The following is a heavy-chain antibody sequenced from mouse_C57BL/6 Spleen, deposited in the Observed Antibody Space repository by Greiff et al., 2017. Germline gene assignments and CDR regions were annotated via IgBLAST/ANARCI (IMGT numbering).Heavy chain of an antibody. CDR2: INYDGSST. CDR3: ARGYDEAMDY. D-gene: IGHD2-12*01. J-gene: IGHJ4*01. CDR1: GFTFSDYY. Sequence: DVTLAESEGGLVQPGSSMKLSCTASGFTFSDYYMAWVPQVPEKGLEWVANINYDGSSTYYLDSLKSRFIISRDYAKNILELQMSSLKSEDTATYDCARGYDEAMDYWGQGTSVTVSS. V-gene: IGHV5-16*01.